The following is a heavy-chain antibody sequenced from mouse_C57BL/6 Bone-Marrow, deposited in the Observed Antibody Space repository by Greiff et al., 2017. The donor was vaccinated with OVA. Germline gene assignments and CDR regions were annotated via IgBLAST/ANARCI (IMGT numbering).Heavy chain of an antibody. CDR2: IRLKSDNYAT. J-gene: IGHJ2*01. CDR3: TGGYGSSYLYYFDY. D-gene: IGHD1-1*01. V-gene: IGHV6-3*01. CDR1: GFTFSKYW. Sequence: EVQVVESGGGLVQPGGSMKLSCVASGFTFSKYWMNWVRQSPEKGLEWVAQIRLKSDNYATHYAESVKGRFTISRDDSKSSVYLQMNNLRAEDTGIYYCTGGYGSSYLYYFDYWGQGTTLTVSS.